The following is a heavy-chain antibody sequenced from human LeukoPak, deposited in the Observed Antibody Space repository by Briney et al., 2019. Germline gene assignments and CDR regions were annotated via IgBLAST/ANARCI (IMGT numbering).Heavy chain of an antibody. V-gene: IGHV5-51*01. Sequence: GESLKISCKGSGYSFTSYWIGWVRQMPGKGLEWMGIIYPGDSDTRYSPSFQGQVTISADKSISTAYLQWSSLKASDTAMYYCARLRSYYDFWSGYYLAGHDAFDIWGQGTMVTVPS. J-gene: IGHJ3*02. CDR3: ARLRSYYDFWSGYYLAGHDAFDI. CDR2: IYPGDSDT. D-gene: IGHD3-3*01. CDR1: GYSFTSYW.